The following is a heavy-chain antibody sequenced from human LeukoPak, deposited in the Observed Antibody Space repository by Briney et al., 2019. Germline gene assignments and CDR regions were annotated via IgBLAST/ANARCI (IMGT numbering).Heavy chain of an antibody. CDR3: ARVDYDILTGYPLDALSP. CDR2: INPNSGGT. CDR1: GYTFTGYY. D-gene: IGHD3-9*01. V-gene: IGHV1-2*02. Sequence: ASVQVSCKASGYTFTGYYMHWVRQAPGQGLEWMGWINPNSGGTNYAQKFQGRVTMTRDTSISTAYMELSRLRSDDTAVYYCARVDYDILTGYPLDALSPWGQGTLVTVSS. J-gene: IGHJ5*02.